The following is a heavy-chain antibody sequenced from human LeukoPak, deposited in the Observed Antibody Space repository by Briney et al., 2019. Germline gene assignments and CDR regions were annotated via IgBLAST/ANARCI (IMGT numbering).Heavy chain of an antibody. Sequence: GGSLRLSCAASGFTFSSYSMNWIRQAPGKGLEWVSYINSGSNTIYYADSVKGRFTISRDNAKNSLYLQMNSLRDEDTAVYYCAPNFWSGYVTDYWGQGTLVTVSS. J-gene: IGHJ4*02. CDR1: GFTFSSYS. CDR3: APNFWSGYVTDY. D-gene: IGHD3-3*01. V-gene: IGHV3-48*02. CDR2: INSGSNTI.